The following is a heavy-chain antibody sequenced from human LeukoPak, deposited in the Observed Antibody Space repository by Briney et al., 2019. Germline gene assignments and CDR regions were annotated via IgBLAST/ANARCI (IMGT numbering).Heavy chain of an antibody. CDR2: INPNSGGT. V-gene: IGHV1-2*02. Sequence: ASVKVSCKASGYTFTGYYMHWVRQAPGQGLEWMGWINPNSGGTNYAQKFQGRVTMTRDTSISTAYMELSSLRSEDTAVYYCATDSDYVWGSYRHFDYWGQGTLVTVSS. CDR1: GYTFTGYY. J-gene: IGHJ4*02. D-gene: IGHD3-16*02. CDR3: ATDSDYVWGSYRHFDY.